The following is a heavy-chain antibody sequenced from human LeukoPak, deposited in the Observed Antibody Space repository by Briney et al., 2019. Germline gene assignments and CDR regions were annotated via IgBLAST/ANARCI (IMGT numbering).Heavy chain of an antibody. CDR1: GFTFSGYW. CDR2: INQDGTEK. D-gene: IGHD3-22*01. J-gene: IGHJ3*02. Sequence: GGSLRLSCAASGFTFSGYWMTWVRQAPGRGLEWGANINQDGTEKNYVDSVKGRFTISRDNAKNSLYLQMNSLRAEDTAVYYCVRGMYYYDWAAFDIWGQGTMVTVSS. V-gene: IGHV3-7*01. CDR3: VRGMYYYDWAAFDI.